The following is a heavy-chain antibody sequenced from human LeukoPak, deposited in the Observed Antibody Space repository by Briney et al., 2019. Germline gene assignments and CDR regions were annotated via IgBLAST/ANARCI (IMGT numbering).Heavy chain of an antibody. Sequence: ASVKVSCKASGYTFTSYYMHWVRQAPGQGLEWMGIINPSGGSTSYAQKFQGRVTMTRDTSTSTVYMELSSLRSEDTAVYYCAALYYYDSSGYGVYFDYWGQGTLVTVSS. CDR2: INPSGGST. J-gene: IGHJ4*02. D-gene: IGHD3-22*01. CDR3: AALYYYDSSGYGVYFDY. CDR1: GYTFTSYY. V-gene: IGHV1-46*01.